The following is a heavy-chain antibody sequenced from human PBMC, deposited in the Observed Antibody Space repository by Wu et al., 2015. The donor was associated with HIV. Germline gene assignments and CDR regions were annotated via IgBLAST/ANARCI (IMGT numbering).Heavy chain of an antibody. V-gene: IGHV1-2*02. J-gene: IGHJ4*02. CDR1: GYDLAGYY. Sequence: QVQLVQSGTEVKKPGASVKVSCKASGYDLAGYYIHWVRLVPGQGLQWMGWINTLTGVTSYQETFQGRVTMTRDTSINTAYMELSSLRSEDTAVYFCARLEWSVSPQGGYWGQGTLVIVSS. CDR3: ARLEWSVSPQGGY. CDR2: INTLTGVT. D-gene: IGHD3-3*01.